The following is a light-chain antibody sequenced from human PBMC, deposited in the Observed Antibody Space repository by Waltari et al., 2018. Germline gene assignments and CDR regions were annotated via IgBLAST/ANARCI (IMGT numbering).Light chain of an antibody. Sequence: FMLTQPHSVSESPGKTVTISCTRTRGSIDSNYVQWYQQRPGRTPTTVIYDDYHRPSGVPTRFSASTDRASNSASLTIAGLTTEDEADYYCLSCDNTLWVFGGGTKLTVL. J-gene: IGLJ3*02. CDR3: LSCDNTLWV. CDR1: RGSIDSNY. V-gene: IGLV6-57*01. CDR2: DDY.